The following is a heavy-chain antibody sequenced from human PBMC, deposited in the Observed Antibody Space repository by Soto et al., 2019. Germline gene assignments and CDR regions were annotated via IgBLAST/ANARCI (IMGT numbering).Heavy chain of an antibody. CDR3: AREAVAFDY. Sequence: ASVKVSCKASGYSFTSYYMHWVRQAPGQGLEWMGLISPSGFSTRFAQRFQGRVTMTNDTSTSTFYMDLSSLTSEDTAVYYCAREAVAFDYWG. CDR2: ISPSGFST. CDR1: GYSFTSYY. J-gene: IGHJ4*01. D-gene: IGHD6-19*01. V-gene: IGHV1-46*01.